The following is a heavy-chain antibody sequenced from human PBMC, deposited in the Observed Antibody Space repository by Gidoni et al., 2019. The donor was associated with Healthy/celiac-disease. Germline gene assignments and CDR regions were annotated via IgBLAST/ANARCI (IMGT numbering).Heavy chain of an antibody. CDR1: GFTFSSYA. CDR2: ISGSGGST. D-gene: IGHD6-19*01. J-gene: IGHJ4*02. CDR3: AKVPNPLGIAVARAPGGYYFDY. V-gene: IGHV3-23*01. Sequence: GFTFSSYAMSWVRQAPGKGLEWVSAISGSGGSTYYADSVKGRFTISRDNSKNTLYLQMNSLRAEDTAVYYCAKVPNPLGIAVARAPGGYYFDYWGQGTLVTVSS.